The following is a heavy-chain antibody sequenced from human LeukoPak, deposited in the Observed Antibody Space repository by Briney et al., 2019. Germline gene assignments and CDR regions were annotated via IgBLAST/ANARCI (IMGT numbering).Heavy chain of an antibody. D-gene: IGHD3-9*01. CDR2: ISAYNGNT. V-gene: IGHV1-18*01. J-gene: IGHJ6*02. CDR1: GYTFTSYG. CDR3: AREMYYDILTGTYYYYYYGMDV. Sequence: GASVKVSCKASGYTFTSYGISWVRQAPGQGLEWMGWISAYNGNTNYAQKLQGRVTTTTDTSTSTAYMELRSLRSDDTAVYYCAREMYYDILTGTYYYYYYGMDVWGQGTTVTVSS.